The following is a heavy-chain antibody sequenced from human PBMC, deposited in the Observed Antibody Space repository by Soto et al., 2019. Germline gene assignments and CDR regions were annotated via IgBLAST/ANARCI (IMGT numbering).Heavy chain of an antibody. J-gene: IGHJ6*03. CDR3: ASTTVTPLGLGYYYYYYMDV. CDR2: IYYSGST. Sequence: SETLSLTCTVSGGSISSYYWSWIRQPPGKGLEWIGYIYYSGSTNYNPSLKSRVTISVDTSKNQFSLKLSSVTAADTAVYYCASTTVTPLGLGYYYYYYMDVWGKGTTVTVSS. CDR1: GGSISSYY. D-gene: IGHD4-17*01. V-gene: IGHV4-59*01.